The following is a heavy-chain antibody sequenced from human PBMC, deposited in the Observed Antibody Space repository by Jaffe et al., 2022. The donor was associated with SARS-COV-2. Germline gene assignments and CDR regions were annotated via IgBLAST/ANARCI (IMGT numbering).Heavy chain of an antibody. CDR2: ISWNSGSI. D-gene: IGHD3-10*01. V-gene: IGHV3-9*01. Sequence: EVQLVESGGGLVQPGRSLRLSCAASGFTFDDYAMHWVRQAPGKGLEWVSGISWNSGSIGYADSVKGRFTISRDNAKNSLYLQMNSLRAEDTALYYCAKGYSSSAFPTYGSGSYHYYYYGMDVWGQGTTVTVSS. CDR3: AKGYSSSAFPTYGSGSYHYYYYGMDV. CDR1: GFTFDDYA. J-gene: IGHJ6*02.